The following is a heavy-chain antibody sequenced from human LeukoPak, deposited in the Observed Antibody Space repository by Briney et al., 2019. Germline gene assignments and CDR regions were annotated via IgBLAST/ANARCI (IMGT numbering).Heavy chain of an antibody. V-gene: IGHV3-21*01. CDR1: GFTFSSYS. CDR2: ISSSSSYI. J-gene: IGHJ5*02. Sequence: GGSLRLCCAASGFTFSSYSMNWVRQAPGKGLEWVSSISSSSSYIYYADSVKGRFTISRDNAKNSLYLQMNSLRAEDTAVYYCARVMVRGVILNWFDPWGQGTLVTVSS. D-gene: IGHD3-10*01. CDR3: ARVMVRGVILNWFDP.